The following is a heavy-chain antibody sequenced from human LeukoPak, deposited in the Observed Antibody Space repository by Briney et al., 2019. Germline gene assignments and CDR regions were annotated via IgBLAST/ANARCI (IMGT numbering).Heavy chain of an antibody. D-gene: IGHD2-2*01. CDR3: ARHAFPRYASTQPFGD. V-gene: IGHV5-51*01. CDR1: GDDFSRSW. Sequence: GKPRQISCQVSGDDFSRSWISSVRQVPAKGLDWMGIIFPEDSDTRYSPSFQGHVTFSADKSTNTAYLHWDSLRASDTAIYFCARHAFPRYASTQPFGDWGQGTLVTVSS. J-gene: IGHJ4*02. CDR2: IFPEDSDT.